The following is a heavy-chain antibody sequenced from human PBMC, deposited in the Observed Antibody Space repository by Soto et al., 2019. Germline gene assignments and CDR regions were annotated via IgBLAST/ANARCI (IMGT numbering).Heavy chain of an antibody. CDR3: VKQAHGLDGVAFDY. CDR2: VSTSGRSS. V-gene: IGHV3-64D*06. J-gene: IGHJ4*01. CDR1: GFTFSEST. Sequence: GGSLRLSCSASGFTFSESTIYWVRQVPGKGLEAISAVSTSGRSSYYADSVKDRFRISRDNSKNTIYLQMGSLRPEDTARYYCVKQAHGLDGVAFDYWGRGTQVTVSS. D-gene: IGHD2-15*01.